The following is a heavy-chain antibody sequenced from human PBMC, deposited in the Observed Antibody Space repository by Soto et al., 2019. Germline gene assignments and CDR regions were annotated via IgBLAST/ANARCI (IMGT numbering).Heavy chain of an antibody. CDR1: GFTFSSYA. CDR2: IRGSGGST. V-gene: IGHV3-23*01. Sequence: EVQLLESGGGLVQPGGSLRLSCAASGFTFSSYAMSWVRQAPGKWLEWVSSIRGSGGSTQYADSVKGRFTISRDNSKNTLYLQMNSLRAEDTAVYYCAKERTYYYGSGSYHHYGMDVWGQGTTVTVSS. J-gene: IGHJ6*02. D-gene: IGHD3-10*01. CDR3: AKERTYYYGSGSYHHYGMDV.